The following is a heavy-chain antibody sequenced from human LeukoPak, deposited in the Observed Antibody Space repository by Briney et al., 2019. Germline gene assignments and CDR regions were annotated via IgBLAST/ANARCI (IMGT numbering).Heavy chain of an antibody. CDR3: ARDGDSPVDDAFDI. J-gene: IGHJ3*02. V-gene: IGHV1-3*01. CDR2: INAGNGNT. CDR1: GYTFTSYA. D-gene: IGHD7-27*01. Sequence: ASVKVSCKASGYTFTSYAMHWVRQAPGQRLEWMGWINAGNGNTKYSQKFQGRVTITRDTPASTAYMELSSLRSEDTAVYYCARDGDSPVDDAFDIWGQGTMVTVSS.